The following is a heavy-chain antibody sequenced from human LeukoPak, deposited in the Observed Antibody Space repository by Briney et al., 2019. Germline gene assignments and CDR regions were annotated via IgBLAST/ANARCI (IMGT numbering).Heavy chain of an antibody. J-gene: IGHJ4*02. CDR2: SNPYSGDT. CDR1: GYSFTGYY. CDR3: ARGTMNLDS. D-gene: IGHD3-22*01. Sequence: ASVKVSCKASGYSFTGYYRHWGRQTPGQGLEWMGWSNPYSGDTDYAQKFQDRVTMTRDTSISTAYMELSRLRSDDTAMYYCARGTMNLDSWGQGTLVTVSS. V-gene: IGHV1-2*02.